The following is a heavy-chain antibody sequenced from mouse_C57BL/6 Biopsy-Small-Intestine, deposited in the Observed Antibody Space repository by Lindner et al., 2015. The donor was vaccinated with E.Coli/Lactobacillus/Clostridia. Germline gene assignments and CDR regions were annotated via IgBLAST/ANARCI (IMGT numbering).Heavy chain of an antibody. CDR2: INPSTGGT. J-gene: IGHJ2*01. CDR3: ARFNWDVRDY. CDR1: GYSFTGYY. V-gene: IGHV1-42*01. Sequence: VQLQESGPELVKPGASVKISCKASGYSFTGYYMHWVKQSPEKSLEWIGEINPSTGGTTYNQKFKAKATLTVDKSPSTAYMQLKSLTSEDSAVYYCARFNWDVRDYWGQGTTLTVSS. D-gene: IGHD4-1*01.